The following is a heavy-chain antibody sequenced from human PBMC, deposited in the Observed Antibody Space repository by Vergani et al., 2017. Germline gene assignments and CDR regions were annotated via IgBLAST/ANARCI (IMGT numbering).Heavy chain of an antibody. Sequence: EVMLVQSGAEVKKPGESLKISCKYSESSFISNEIAWVRQMSGKGLQWMGNINPIDSKIAYSPSFQGQAIMSLDKSITTAYLQWRSLKASDTAIYYCTRNVPWGSGAFLGFDHWGRETQVTVSS. CDR1: ESSFISNE. D-gene: IGHD3-16*01. CDR3: TRNVPWGSGAFLGFDH. V-gene: IGHV5-51*03. CDR2: INPIDSKI. J-gene: IGHJ4*02.